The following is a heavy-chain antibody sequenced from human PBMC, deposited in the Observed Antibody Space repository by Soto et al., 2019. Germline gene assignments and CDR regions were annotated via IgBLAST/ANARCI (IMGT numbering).Heavy chain of an antibody. J-gene: IGHJ6*02. V-gene: IGHV6-1*01. D-gene: IGHD1-7*01. CDR1: GDSVSSNSAA. CDR2: TYYRSKWYN. Sequence: PSQTLSLTCAISGDSVSSNSAAWNWIRQSPSRGLEWLGRTYYRSKWYNDYAVSVKSRITINPDTSKNQFSLQLNSVTPEDTAVYYCARDEGGEKTGTGWGTNYYYYYGMDVWGQGTTVTVSS. CDR3: ARDEGGEKTGTGWGTNYYYYYGMDV.